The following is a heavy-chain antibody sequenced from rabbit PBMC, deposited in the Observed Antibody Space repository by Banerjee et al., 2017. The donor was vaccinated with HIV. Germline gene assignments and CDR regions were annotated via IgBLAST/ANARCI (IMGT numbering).Heavy chain of an antibody. J-gene: IGHJ4*01. V-gene: IGHV1S47*01. CDR3: ARDTDGDGRGWVWNL. Sequence: QEQLVESGGGLVQPGGSLKLSCKASGFDFNGYGISWVRQVPGKGPEWIAVIIPAFGISYYANSVKGRFTISSDNAQNTVFLRMTSLTASDTATYFCARDTDGDGRGWVWNLWGPGTLVTVS. D-gene: IGHD5-1*01. CDR2: IIPAFGIS. CDR1: GFDFNGYG.